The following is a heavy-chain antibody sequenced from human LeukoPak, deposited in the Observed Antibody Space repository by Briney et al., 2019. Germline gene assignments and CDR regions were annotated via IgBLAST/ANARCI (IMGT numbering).Heavy chain of an antibody. CDR3: AGTPILYSYGYNYFDY. Sequence: PGGSLRLSCAASGFTFDDYGMSWVRQAPGKGLEWVSGINWNGGSTGYADSVKGRFTISRDNAKNSLYLQMNSLRAEDTALYYCAGTPILYSYGYNYFDYWGQGTLVTVSS. V-gene: IGHV3-20*04. J-gene: IGHJ4*02. CDR2: INWNGGST. D-gene: IGHD5-18*01. CDR1: GFTFDDYG.